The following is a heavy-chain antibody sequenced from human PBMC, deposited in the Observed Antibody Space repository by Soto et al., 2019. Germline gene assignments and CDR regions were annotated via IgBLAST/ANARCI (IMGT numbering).Heavy chain of an antibody. V-gene: IGHV3-23*01. D-gene: IGHD6-6*01. J-gene: IGHJ6*02. CDR1: GFTFSSYA. Sequence: GGSLRLSCAASGFTFSSYAMSWVRQAPGKGLEWVSAISGSGGSTYYADSVKGRFTISRDNSKNTLYLQMNSLRAEDTAVYYCAKELYSSSSHPYYYGMDVWGQGTTVTVSS. CDR2: ISGSGGST. CDR3: AKELYSSSSHPYYYGMDV.